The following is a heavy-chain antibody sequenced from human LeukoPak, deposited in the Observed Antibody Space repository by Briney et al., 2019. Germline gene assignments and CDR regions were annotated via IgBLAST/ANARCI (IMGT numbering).Heavy chain of an antibody. D-gene: IGHD6-6*01. CDR2: IYYSGST. CDR3: ARLLGRSPRVCNPYFDY. J-gene: IGHJ4*02. V-gene: IGHV4-59*08. Sequence: PSETLSLTCTVSGGSISSYYWSWIRQPPGKGLEWIGYIYYSGSTNYNPSLKSRVTISVDTSKNQFSLKLSSVTAADTAVYYCARLLGRSPRVCNPYFDYWGQGTLVTVSS. CDR1: GGSISSYY.